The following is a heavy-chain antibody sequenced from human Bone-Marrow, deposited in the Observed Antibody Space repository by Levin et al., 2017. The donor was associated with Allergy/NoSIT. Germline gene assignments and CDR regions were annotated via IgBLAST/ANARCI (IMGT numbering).Heavy chain of an antibody. CDR3: ARATARN. V-gene: IGHV1-2*02. CDR2: INPKSGGA. Sequence: ASVKVSCKASGYTFSDYYIHWVRQAPGQGLEGMGWINPKSGGAKYAEKFQGRVTMTSDTSTNTAYMELSSLTFDDTAVYYCARATARNWGQGTLVTVSS. D-gene: IGHD6-25*01. J-gene: IGHJ4*02. CDR1: GYTFSDYY.